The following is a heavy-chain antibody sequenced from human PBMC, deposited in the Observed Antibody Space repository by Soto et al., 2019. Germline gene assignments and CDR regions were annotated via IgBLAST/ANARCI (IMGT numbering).Heavy chain of an antibody. D-gene: IGHD2-21*02. V-gene: IGHV4-59*01. CDR3: ARDLWGYCGADCYPLDV. CDR1: GGSISSYY. CDR2: MYNTGST. Sequence: PSETLSLTFSISGGSISSYYWSWIRQPPGQGPEWIGYMYNTGSTIYNPSLKSRVTISVDTSKNQFSLKLNSVTAADTAVYYCARDLWGYCGADCYPLDVWGQGTTVTVS. J-gene: IGHJ6*02.